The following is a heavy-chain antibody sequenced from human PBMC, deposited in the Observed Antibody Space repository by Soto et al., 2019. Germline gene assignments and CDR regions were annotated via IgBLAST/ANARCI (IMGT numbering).Heavy chain of an antibody. J-gene: IGHJ4*02. D-gene: IGHD1-26*01. V-gene: IGHV5-51*01. Sequence: GESLKISCSVSAYIFANYWIGWVRQMPGKGLEWMGIIYGVDSDTKYSPSFRGQVTISADKSIFTAYLQWRSLKASDTAIYYCASLSRLGPQSAFDYWGRGTLVTVSS. CDR1: AYIFANYW. CDR3: ASLSRLGPQSAFDY. CDR2: IYGVDSDT.